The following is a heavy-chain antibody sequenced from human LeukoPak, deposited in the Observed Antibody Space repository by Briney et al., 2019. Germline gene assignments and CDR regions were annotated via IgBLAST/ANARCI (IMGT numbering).Heavy chain of an antibody. Sequence: SETLSLTCAVYGGSFSGYYWSWIRQPPGKGLEWIGETNHSGSTNYNPSLKSRVTISVDTSKNQFSLKLSSVTAADTAVCYCAGTYCSGGSCYRRTGNWFDPWGQGTLVTVSS. D-gene: IGHD2-15*01. CDR3: AGTYCSGGSCYRRTGNWFDP. CDR2: TNHSGST. V-gene: IGHV4-34*01. CDR1: GGSFSGYY. J-gene: IGHJ5*02.